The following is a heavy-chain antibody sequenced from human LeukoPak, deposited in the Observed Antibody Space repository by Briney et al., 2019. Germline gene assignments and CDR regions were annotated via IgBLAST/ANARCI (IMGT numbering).Heavy chain of an antibody. D-gene: IGHD2-21*02. V-gene: IGHV3-30-3*02. J-gene: IGHJ4*02. CDR2: ISYDGSNK. Sequence: GGSLRLSCAASGFTFSSYAMHWVRQAPGKGLEWVAVISYDGSNKYYADSVKGRFTISRDNSKNTLYLQMNSLRAEDTAVYYCAKLGDPVDYWGQGTLVTVSS. CDR3: AKLGDPVDY. CDR1: GFTFSSYA.